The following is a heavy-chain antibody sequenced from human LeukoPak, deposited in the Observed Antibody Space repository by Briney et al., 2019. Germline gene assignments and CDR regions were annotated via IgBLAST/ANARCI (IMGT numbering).Heavy chain of an antibody. CDR1: GGTFSSYA. CDR3: ARDRLDSSGYDY. CDR2: IIPIFGTA. D-gene: IGHD3-22*01. Sequence: GASVKVSCKASGGTFSSYAISWVRQAPGQGLEWMGRIIPIFGTANYAQKFQGRVTITTDESTSTAYMELSSLRSEDTAVYYCARDRLDSSGYDYWGQGTLVTVSS. V-gene: IGHV1-69*05. J-gene: IGHJ4*02.